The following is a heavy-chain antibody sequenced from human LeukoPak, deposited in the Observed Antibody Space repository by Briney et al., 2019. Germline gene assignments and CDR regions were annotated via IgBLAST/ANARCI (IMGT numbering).Heavy chain of an antibody. J-gene: IGHJ4*02. D-gene: IGHD6-19*01. Sequence: GRSLRLSCVASGFTVSSNYMSWVRQAPGKGLEWVSLIYSGGSTYYADSVKGRFIISRDNSKNTLYLQMNSLRAEDTAVYYCARWVTVTGPFDYWGQGTLVTVSS. CDR2: IYSGGST. V-gene: IGHV3-53*01. CDR1: GFTVSSNY. CDR3: ARWVTVTGPFDY.